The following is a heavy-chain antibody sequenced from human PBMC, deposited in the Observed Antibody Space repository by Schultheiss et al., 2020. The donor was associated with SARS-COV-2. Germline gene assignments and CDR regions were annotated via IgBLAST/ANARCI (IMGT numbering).Heavy chain of an antibody. CDR3: AREGPDYGDYFSFGMDV. V-gene: IGHV3-48*04. D-gene: IGHD4-17*01. Sequence: GGSLRLSCAASGFTFSSYSMNWVRQAPGKGLEWVSYISTGSWTIYYADSLKGRFTISRDNAKNSVYLQMNSLRAEDTAVYYCAREGPDYGDYFSFGMDVWGQGTAVTVSS. CDR2: ISTGSWTI. CDR1: GFTFSSYS. J-gene: IGHJ6*02.